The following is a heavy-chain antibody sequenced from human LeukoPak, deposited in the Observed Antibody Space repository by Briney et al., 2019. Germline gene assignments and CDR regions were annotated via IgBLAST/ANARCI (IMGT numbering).Heavy chain of an antibody. Sequence: SETLSLTCAVYGGSFSGYYWSWIRQPPGKGLEWIGEINHSGSTNYNPSLKSRVTISVGTSKNQFSLKLSSVTAADTAVYYCARRPYYYDSSGYPFDYWGQGTLVTVSS. CDR2: INHSGST. V-gene: IGHV4-34*01. CDR3: ARRPYYYDSSGYPFDY. CDR1: GGSFSGYY. D-gene: IGHD3-22*01. J-gene: IGHJ4*02.